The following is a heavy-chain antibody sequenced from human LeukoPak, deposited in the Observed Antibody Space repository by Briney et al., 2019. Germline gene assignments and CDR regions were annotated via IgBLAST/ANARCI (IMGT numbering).Heavy chain of an antibody. Sequence: SETLSLTCTVSGGSISSYYWTWIRQPPGKGLEWIGYIYYSGSTNYNPFLKSRVTISVDTSKNQFSLKLSSVTAADTAVYYCARQDVATSHDAFDIWGQGTMVTVSS. CDR2: IYYSGST. CDR1: GGSISSYY. D-gene: IGHD5-12*01. J-gene: IGHJ3*02. CDR3: ARQDVATSHDAFDI. V-gene: IGHV4-59*08.